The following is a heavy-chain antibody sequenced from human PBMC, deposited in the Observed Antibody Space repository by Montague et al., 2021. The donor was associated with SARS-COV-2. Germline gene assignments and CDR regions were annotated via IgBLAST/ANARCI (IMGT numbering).Heavy chain of an antibody. Sequence: SLRLSCAASGFTFSSYAMSWVRQAPGKGLEWVSGISDSGGSTYYXDSXKVRFTISRDNSKNTLYLQMNSLRAEDTAVYYCAKGGERITMIVVVITLADFDYWGQGTLVTVSS. V-gene: IGHV3-23*01. D-gene: IGHD3-22*01. CDR2: ISDSGGST. CDR1: GFTFSSYA. J-gene: IGHJ4*02. CDR3: AKGGERITMIVVVITLADFDY.